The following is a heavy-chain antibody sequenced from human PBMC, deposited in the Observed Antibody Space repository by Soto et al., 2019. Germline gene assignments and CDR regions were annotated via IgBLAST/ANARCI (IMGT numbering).Heavy chain of an antibody. Sequence: QVQLQESGPGLVKPSQTLSLTCTVSGGSISSGGYYWSWIRQHPGKGREWIGYIYYSGSTYYNPSLKSLVTISVDTSKNQFSLKLSSVTAADTAVYYCAREGIAVAEGDYWGQGTLVTVSS. J-gene: IGHJ4*02. CDR1: GGSISSGGYY. CDR3: AREGIAVAEGDY. CDR2: IYYSGST. V-gene: IGHV4-31*01. D-gene: IGHD6-19*01.